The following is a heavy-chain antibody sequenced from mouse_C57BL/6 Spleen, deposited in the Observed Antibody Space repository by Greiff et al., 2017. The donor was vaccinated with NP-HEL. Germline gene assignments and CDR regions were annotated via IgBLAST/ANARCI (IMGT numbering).Heavy chain of an antibody. J-gene: IGHJ1*03. V-gene: IGHV3-6*01. CDR3: ARDGGAAYHWYFDV. Sequence: EVQLQQSGPGLVKPSQSLSLTCSVTGYSITSGYYWNWIRQFPGNKLEWMGYISYDGSNNYNPALKNRISITRDTSKNQVFLKLNSVTTEDTATYYCARDGGAAYHWYFDVWGTGTTVTVSS. CDR1: GYSITSGYY. D-gene: IGHD1-2*01. CDR2: ISYDGSN.